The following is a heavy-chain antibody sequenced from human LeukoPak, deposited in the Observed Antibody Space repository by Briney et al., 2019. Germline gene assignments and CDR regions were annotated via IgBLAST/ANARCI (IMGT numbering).Heavy chain of an antibody. J-gene: IGHJ6*03. D-gene: IGHD2-21*02. V-gene: IGHV1-69*05. CDR3: ARVVYCGGDCLMGYMDV. CDR2: IIPIFGTA. Sequence: GASVKVSCKASGGTFSSYAISWVRLAPGQGLEWMGRIIPIFGTANYAQKFQGRVTITTDESTSTAYMELSSLRSEDTAVYYCARVVYCGGDCLMGYMDVWGKGTTVTVSS. CDR1: GGTFSSYA.